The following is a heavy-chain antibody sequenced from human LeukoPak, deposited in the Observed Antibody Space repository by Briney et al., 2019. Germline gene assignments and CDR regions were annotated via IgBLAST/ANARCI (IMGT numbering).Heavy chain of an antibody. D-gene: IGHD6-19*01. CDR2: IWYDGSNK. CDR3: ARDFRIAVAGTGFDY. CDR1: GFTFSSYG. Sequence: PGRSLRLSCAASGFTFSSYGMHWVGQAPGKGLEWAAVIWYDGSNKYYADSVKGRFTISRDNSKNTLYLQMNSLRAEDTAVYYCARDFRIAVAGTGFDYWGQGTLVTVSS. J-gene: IGHJ4*02. V-gene: IGHV3-33*01.